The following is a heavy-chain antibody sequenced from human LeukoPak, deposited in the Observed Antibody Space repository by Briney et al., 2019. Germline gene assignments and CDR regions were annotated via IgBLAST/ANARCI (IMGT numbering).Heavy chain of an antibody. CDR1: GYTLTDYY. J-gene: IGHJ4*02. CDR3: ARAQVGSGYDCDY. V-gene: IGHV1-2*02. D-gene: IGHD5-12*01. CDR2: INPNSGAT. Sequence: ASVKVSCKASGYTLTDYYLHWVRQAPGQGLKWMGWINPNSGATDYAQSFQARVTMTRDTSIGSGYMELTGLESDDTAVYYCARAQVGSGYDCDYWGQGTLVTVSS.